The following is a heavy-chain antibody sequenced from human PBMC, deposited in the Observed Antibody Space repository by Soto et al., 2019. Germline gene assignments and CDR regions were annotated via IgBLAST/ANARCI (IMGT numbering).Heavy chain of an antibody. CDR2: IIPIFGTA. CDR1: GGTFSSYA. J-gene: IGHJ6*02. CDR3: GRDPQTPPIVTTLDYYYGMDV. D-gene: IGHD3-3*01. V-gene: IGHV1-69*01. Sequence: QVQLVQSGAEVKKPGSSVKVSCKASGGTFSSYAISWVRQAPGQGLEWMGGIIPIFGTANYAQKFQGRVTITADESTSTAYRDRRALESEDTAVYYCGRDPQTPPIVTTLDYYYGMDVWGQGTTVTVSS.